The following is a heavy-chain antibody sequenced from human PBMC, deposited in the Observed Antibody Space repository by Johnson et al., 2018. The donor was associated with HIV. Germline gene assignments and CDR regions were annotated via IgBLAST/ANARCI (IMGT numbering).Heavy chain of an antibody. CDR3: TRILLDNSGWPRGAFDI. D-gene: IGHD6-19*01. V-gene: IGHV3-7*01. CDR2: IKQDGSDK. CDR1: GFTFSSYW. J-gene: IGHJ3*02. Sequence: VQLVESGGGLVRPGGSLRVSCAASGFTFSSYWMSWVRQAPGKGLEWVANIKQDGSDKHSVDSVKGRFTISRDNAKNSLFLQMNSLRAGDTAIYYCTRILLDNSGWPRGAFDIWGQGTMVTVSS.